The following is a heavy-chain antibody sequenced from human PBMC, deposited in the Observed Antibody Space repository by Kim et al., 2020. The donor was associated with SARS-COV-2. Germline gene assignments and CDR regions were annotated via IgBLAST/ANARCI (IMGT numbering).Heavy chain of an antibody. CDR3: ARPRSGSYRYFDY. J-gene: IGHJ4*02. Sequence: YRPSFQVQVTISANKSISTAYLQWSSLKASDTAMYYCARPRSGSYRYFDYWGQGTLVTVSS. V-gene: IGHV5-51*01. D-gene: IGHD1-26*01.